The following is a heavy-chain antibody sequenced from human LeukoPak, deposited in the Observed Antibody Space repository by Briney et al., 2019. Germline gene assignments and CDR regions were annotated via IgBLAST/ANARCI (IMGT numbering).Heavy chain of an antibody. Sequence: GGSLRLSCTASGVTFGDYAMSWVRQTPGKGLEWVSATVGSRPDTYHADSVKGRFTVSRDNSRNTLYLQMNNLRIEDSAVYYCTKAPLMSCTGAFCYPFDSWGQGVLVTVSS. V-gene: IGHV3-23*01. CDR1: GVTFGDYA. J-gene: IGHJ4*02. CDR3: TKAPLMSCTGAFCYPFDS. CDR2: TVGSRPDT. D-gene: IGHD2-8*02.